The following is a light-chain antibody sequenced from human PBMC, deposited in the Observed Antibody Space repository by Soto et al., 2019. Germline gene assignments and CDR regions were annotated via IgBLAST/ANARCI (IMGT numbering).Light chain of an antibody. CDR2: AAS. J-gene: IGKJ1*01. CDR3: HQYGSSGT. CDR1: HLVKKNY. Sequence: EIVLTQSPGTLSLSPGEGTTLSCTASHLVKKNYLAWYQQKAGQAPRLLIYAASARATGIPDRFSGRGSGTDFTLTISRLEPADFAVYYCHQYGSSGTFGQGTKVDIK. V-gene: IGKV3-20*01.